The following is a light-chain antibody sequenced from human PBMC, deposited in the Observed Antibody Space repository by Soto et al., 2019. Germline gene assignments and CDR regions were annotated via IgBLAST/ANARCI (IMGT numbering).Light chain of an antibody. Sequence: DSEMTGGRCTLYTSVGDRVTITCRASQSISSWLAWYQQKPGKAPKLLIYDASSLESGVPSRFSGSGSGTEFTLTISSLQPDDLATYYCQPHNNYFWAFGQPTTV. V-gene: IGKV1-5*01. CDR2: DAS. J-gene: IGKJ1*01. CDR1: QSISSW. CDR3: QPHNNYFWA.